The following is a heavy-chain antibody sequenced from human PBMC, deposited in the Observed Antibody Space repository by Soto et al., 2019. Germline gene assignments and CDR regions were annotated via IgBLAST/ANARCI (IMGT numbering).Heavy chain of an antibody. CDR3: AKGTQQLVFTLDD. D-gene: IGHD6-13*01. Sequence: GGSLRLSCAASGFTFSSYAMSWVRQAPGKGLEWVSAISGSGGSTYYADSVKGRFTISRDNSKSTLYLQMNSLRAEDTAVYYCAKGTQQLVFTLDDRGQGTLVTVSS. J-gene: IGHJ4*02. V-gene: IGHV3-23*01. CDR1: GFTFSSYA. CDR2: ISGSGGST.